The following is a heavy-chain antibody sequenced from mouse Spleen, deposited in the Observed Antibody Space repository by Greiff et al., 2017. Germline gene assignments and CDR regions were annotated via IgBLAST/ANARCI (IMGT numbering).Heavy chain of an antibody. CDR1: GYTFTDYY. Sequence: VQLQQSGPELVKPGASVKISCKASGYTFTDYYMNWVKQSHGKSLEWIGDINPNNGGTSYNQKFKGKATLTVDKSSSTAYMELRSLTSEDSAVYYCARKGLVGYFPFAYWGQGTLVTVSA. V-gene: IGHV1-26*01. CDR3: ARKGLVGYFPFAY. D-gene: IGHD2-3*01. CDR2: INPNNGGT. J-gene: IGHJ3*01.